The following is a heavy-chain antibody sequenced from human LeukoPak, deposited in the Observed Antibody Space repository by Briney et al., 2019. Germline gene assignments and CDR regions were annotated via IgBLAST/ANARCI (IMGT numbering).Heavy chain of an antibody. D-gene: IGHD5-12*01. CDR1: GFTFSSYG. CDR3: AKGRYSGYDHHDAFDI. V-gene: IGHV3-30*18. J-gene: IGHJ3*02. Sequence: GGSLRLSCAASGFTFSSYGMHWVRQAPGKGLEWVAVISYDGSNKYYADSVKGRFTISRDNSKNTLYLQMNSLRAEDTAVYYCAKGRYSGYDHHDAFDIWGQGTMVTVSS. CDR2: ISYDGSNK.